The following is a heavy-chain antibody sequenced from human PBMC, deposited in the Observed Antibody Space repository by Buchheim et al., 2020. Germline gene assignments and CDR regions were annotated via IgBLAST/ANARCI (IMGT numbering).Heavy chain of an antibody. V-gene: IGHV3-74*01. CDR1: GFSYSSYL. CDR3: ARARGGYYCDD. CDR2: INSDGSST. Sequence: EVQLVESGGGLVQPGGSLRHSCAASGFSYSSYLMHWVRQAPGKGLVWVSRINSDGSSTTYADSVKGRFTISRDNAKNTLHLQMNSLRAEDTAVYHCARARGGYYCDDWGQGTL. J-gene: IGHJ4*02. D-gene: IGHD3-10*01.